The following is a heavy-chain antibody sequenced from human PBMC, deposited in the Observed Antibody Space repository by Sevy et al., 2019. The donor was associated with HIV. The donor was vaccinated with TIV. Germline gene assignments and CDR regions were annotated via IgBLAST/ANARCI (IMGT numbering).Heavy chain of an antibody. CDR2: IKDSGIT. Sequence: SETLSLTCAVHGGSFSGYYWSWIRESPGKGLEWIGEIKDSGITNYNPSLKSRVTISVDTSKKEFSLGLSSVTAADTAVYYCARSPPVVVVPGAPSWFDPWGQGTLVTVSS. J-gene: IGHJ5*02. CDR1: GGSFSGYY. CDR3: ARSPPVVVVPGAPSWFDP. V-gene: IGHV4-34*01. D-gene: IGHD2-2*01.